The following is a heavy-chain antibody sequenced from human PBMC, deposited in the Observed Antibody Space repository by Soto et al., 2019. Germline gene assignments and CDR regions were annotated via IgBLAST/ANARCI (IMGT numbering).Heavy chain of an antibody. J-gene: IGHJ4*02. CDR1: GGSISSYY. CDR2: IYYIGST. CDR3: ARGRNFDY. Sequence: PSETLSLTGRVSGGSISSYYWSWIRQPPGKGLEWIGYIYYIGSTNYNPSLKRRVTISVDTSKNQFSLNLSSVTAADTAVYYCARGRNFDYWGQGTLVTVSS. V-gene: IGHV4-59*01.